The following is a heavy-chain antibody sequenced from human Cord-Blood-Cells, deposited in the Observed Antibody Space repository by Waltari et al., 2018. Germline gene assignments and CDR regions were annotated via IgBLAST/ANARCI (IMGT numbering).Heavy chain of an antibody. V-gene: IGHV3-21*01. J-gene: IGHJ5*02. Sequence: EVQLVESGGGLVKPGGSLRLSCAASGFTFSSYSMTWVRQAPGKGLEWVSSISSSSYIYYADSVKGRFTISRDNAKNSLYLQMNSLRAEDTAVYYCAREGGANGWFDPWGQGTLVTVSS. CDR2: ISSSSYI. CDR3: AREGGANGWFDP. CDR1: GFTFSSYS. D-gene: IGHD1-26*01.